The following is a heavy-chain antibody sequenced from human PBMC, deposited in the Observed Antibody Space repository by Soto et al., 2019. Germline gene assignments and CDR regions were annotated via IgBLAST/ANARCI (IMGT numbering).Heavy chain of an antibody. CDR2: MNPNSGNT. D-gene: IGHD6-6*01. Sequence: QVQLVQSGAEVKKPGASVKVSCKASGYTFTSYDINWVRQATGQGLEWMGWMNPNSGNTGYAQKFRGRVTMTRNTSISTAYMELSSLRSEDTAVYYCARGVEYSSSSRFYYYYYYYMDVWGKGTTVTVSS. J-gene: IGHJ6*03. CDR1: GYTFTSYD. V-gene: IGHV1-8*01. CDR3: ARGVEYSSSSRFYYYYYYYMDV.